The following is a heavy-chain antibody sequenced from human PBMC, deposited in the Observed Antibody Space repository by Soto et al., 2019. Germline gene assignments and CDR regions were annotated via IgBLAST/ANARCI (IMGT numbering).Heavy chain of an antibody. Sequence: GGALRLSCAASGFTFSSYSMNWVRQAPGKGLEWVSSISSSSSYIYYADSVKGRFTISRDNAKNSLYLQMNSLRAEDTAVYYCARVRYRNYSSELKFDPWGQGTLVTVPS. D-gene: IGHD4-4*01. J-gene: IGHJ5*02. CDR2: ISSSSSYI. V-gene: IGHV3-21*01. CDR3: ARVRYRNYSSELKFDP. CDR1: GFTFSSYS.